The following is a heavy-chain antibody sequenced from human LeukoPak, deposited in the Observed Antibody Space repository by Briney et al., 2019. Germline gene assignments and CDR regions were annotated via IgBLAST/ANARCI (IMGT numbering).Heavy chain of an antibody. CDR2: ISYDGSNK. CDR1: GFTFSSYG. D-gene: IGHD3-3*01. Sequence: TGGSLRLSCAASGFTFSSYGMHWVRQAAGKVLEWVAVISYDGSNKYYAYSVKGRFTISRDNSKNTLNLQMNSLRAEDTAVYYCAKDLEWLSHYYYAMDVWGQGTTVIVSS. J-gene: IGHJ6*02. V-gene: IGHV3-30*18. CDR3: AKDLEWLSHYYYAMDV.